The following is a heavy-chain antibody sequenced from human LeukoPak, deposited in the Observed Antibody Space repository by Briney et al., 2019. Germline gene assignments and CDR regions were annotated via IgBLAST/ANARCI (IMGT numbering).Heavy chain of an antibody. Sequence: GGSLRLSCAASGFTFSSYSMNWVRQAPGKGLEWVSYISSSSSTIYYADSVKGRFTISRDNAKNSLYLQMNSLRAEDTAVYYCANGLHYYYDSSGYYFPYWGQGTLVTVSS. J-gene: IGHJ4*02. CDR2: ISSSSSTI. D-gene: IGHD3-22*01. CDR3: ANGLHYYYDSSGYYFPY. V-gene: IGHV3-48*04. CDR1: GFTFSSYS.